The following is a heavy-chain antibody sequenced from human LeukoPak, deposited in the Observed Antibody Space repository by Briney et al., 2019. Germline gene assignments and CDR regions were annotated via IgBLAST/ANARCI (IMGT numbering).Heavy chain of an antibody. CDR3: TKDVQVGPTRGFFDF. D-gene: IGHD1-26*01. CDR1: GFTFSSYT. CDR2: ISGTGFTT. Sequence: HAGGSLRLSCAASGFTFSSYTMSWVRQAPGKGLEWISVISGTGFTTYHTDSVKGRFTISRDNSKNILYLQMDGLRAEDTAIYFCTKDVQVGPTRGFFDFWGQGTLVTVSS. V-gene: IGHV3-23*01. J-gene: IGHJ4*03.